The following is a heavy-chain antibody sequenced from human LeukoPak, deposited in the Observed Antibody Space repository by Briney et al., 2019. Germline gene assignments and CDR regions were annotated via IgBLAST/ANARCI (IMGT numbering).Heavy chain of an antibody. CDR1: GFTLSSYS. J-gene: IGHJ4*02. CDR3: ARESRYSSSLNY. Sequence: GGSLRLSCAASGFTLSSYSMNWVRQAPGKGLEWVSSISSSSSYIYYADSVKGRFTISRDNAKNSLYLQMNSLRAEDTAVYYCARESRYSSSLNYWGQGTLVTVSS. V-gene: IGHV3-21*01. CDR2: ISSSSSYI. D-gene: IGHD6-13*01.